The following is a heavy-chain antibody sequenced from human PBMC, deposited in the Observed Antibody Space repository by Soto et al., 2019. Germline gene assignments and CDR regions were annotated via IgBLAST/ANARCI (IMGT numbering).Heavy chain of an antibody. CDR2: ISAYNGHT. Sequence: QVQLVQSGAEVKKPGASVKVSCTASGYSFTSDGISWVRQAPGQGLEWMGWISAYNGHTNYAQKPDGRATKTTDPTPSTAYMERRSLRSDDTAVDYCARTGDVITFGGVIAPGYYYYYLMDVWGQGTTVTVSS. D-gene: IGHD3-16*02. J-gene: IGHJ6*02. V-gene: IGHV1-18*01. CDR1: GYSFTSDG. CDR3: ARTGDVITFGGVIAPGYYYYYLMDV.